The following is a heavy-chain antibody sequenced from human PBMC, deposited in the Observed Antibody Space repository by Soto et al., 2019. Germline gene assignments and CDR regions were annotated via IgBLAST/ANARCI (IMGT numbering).Heavy chain of an antibody. J-gene: IGHJ4*02. CDR2: IKQDGSEK. Sequence: HLGGTPRLSCAASGFTFSSYWMSWVRQAPGKGLEWVANIKQDGSEKYYVDSVKGRFTISRDNAKNSLYLQMNSLRAEDTAVYYCARAFLGYFISISCYIGPPTDYWCQGILVTV. CDR3: ARAFLGYFISISCYIGPPTDY. D-gene: IGHD2-2*02. CDR1: GFTFSSYW. V-gene: IGHV3-7*01.